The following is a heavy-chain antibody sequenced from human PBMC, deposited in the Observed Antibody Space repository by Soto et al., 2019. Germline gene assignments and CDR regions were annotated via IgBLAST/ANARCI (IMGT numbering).Heavy chain of an antibody. J-gene: IGHJ6*02. CDR2: ILHDGSAE. Sequence: GGSLRLSCAASGFTFTSYGMHWVRQAPGKGLEWMALILHDGSAEYYADSVKGRFTISRNNSKNTLYLQMNSLRAEDTAVYYCARSRDGYSFYFYYGMDGWGQGTTVTVSS. V-gene: IGHV3-30*03. CDR3: ARSRDGYSFYFYYGMDG. D-gene: IGHD4-4*01. CDR1: GFTFTSYG.